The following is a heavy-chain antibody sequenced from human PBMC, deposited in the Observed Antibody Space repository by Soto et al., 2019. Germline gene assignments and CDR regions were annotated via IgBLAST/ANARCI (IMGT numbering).Heavy chain of an antibody. V-gene: IGHV5-10-1*01. CDR3: ARWYSSSSHYYYYGMDV. J-gene: IGHJ6*02. CDR1: GYSFTSYW. D-gene: IGHD6-6*01. CDR2: IDPSDSYT. Sequence: GESLKISCKGSGYSFTSYWISWVRQMPGKGLEWMGRIDPSDSYTNYSSSFQGHVTISADKSISTAYLQWSSLKASDTAMYYCARWYSSSSHYYYYGMDVWGQGTTVTVSS.